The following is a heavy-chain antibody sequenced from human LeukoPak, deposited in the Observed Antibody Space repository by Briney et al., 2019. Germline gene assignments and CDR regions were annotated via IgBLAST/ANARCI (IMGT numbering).Heavy chain of an antibody. J-gene: IGHJ4*02. D-gene: IGHD6-19*01. Sequence: PGGSLRLSCAASGFTFSSYSMNWVRQAPGKGLGWVSSISSSSSYIYYADSVKGRFTISRDNAKNSLYLQMNSLRVEDTAVYYCARRDSSGWSFDYWGQGTLVTVSS. V-gene: IGHV3-21*01. CDR2: ISSSSSYI. CDR3: ARRDSSGWSFDY. CDR1: GFTFSSYS.